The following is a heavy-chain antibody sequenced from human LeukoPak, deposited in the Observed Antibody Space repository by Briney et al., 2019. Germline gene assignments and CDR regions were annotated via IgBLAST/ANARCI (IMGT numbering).Heavy chain of an antibody. J-gene: IGHJ5*02. CDR1: GYTFTSYG. Sequence: ASVKVSCKASGYTFTSYGISWVRQAPGQGLEWMGGIIPILGTANYAQKFQGRVTITADESTSTAYMELSSLRSEDTAVYYCARDAPGLGVNWFDPWGQGTLVTVSS. V-gene: IGHV1-69*13. D-gene: IGHD1-26*01. CDR2: IIPILGTA. CDR3: ARDAPGLGVNWFDP.